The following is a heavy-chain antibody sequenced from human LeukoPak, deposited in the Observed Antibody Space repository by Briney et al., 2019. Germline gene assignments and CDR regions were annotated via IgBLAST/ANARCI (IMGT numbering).Heavy chain of an antibody. CDR3: TRASYSYGFYGMDV. CDR1: GFTFSSYA. V-gene: IGHV3-49*03. CDR2: IRSKAYGGTT. Sequence: GGSLRLSCAASGFTFSSYAMSWFRQAPGKGLEWVGFIRSKAYGGTTEYAASVKGRFTISRDDSKSIAYLQMNSLKTEDTAVYYCTRASYSYGFYGMDVWGQGTTVTVSS. D-gene: IGHD5-18*01. J-gene: IGHJ6*02.